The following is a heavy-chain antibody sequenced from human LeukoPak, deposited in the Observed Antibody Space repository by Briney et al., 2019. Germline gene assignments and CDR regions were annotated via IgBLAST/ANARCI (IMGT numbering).Heavy chain of an antibody. CDR2: ISWNGGRT. Sequence: GGSLRLSCAASGFTFDDYSMHWARQAPGKGLEWVSLISWNGGRTYYADSVKGRFTISRDNSKNSLYLQMNSLRAEDTALYYCAEDGKNYFDYWGQGSLVTVSS. CDR3: AEDGKNYFDY. V-gene: IGHV3-43D*03. J-gene: IGHJ4*02. CDR1: GFTFDDYS.